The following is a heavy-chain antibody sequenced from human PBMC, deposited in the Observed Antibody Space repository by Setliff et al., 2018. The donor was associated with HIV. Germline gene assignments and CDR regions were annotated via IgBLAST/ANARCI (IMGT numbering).Heavy chain of an antibody. CDR3: ARAHYYDSSYFYASGNPLIDY. J-gene: IGHJ4*02. Sequence: PGGSLRLSCAASGFTFSNYWMDWVRQVPGKGLEWVATIKKDGSEIYYVDSVKGRFTISRDNARTSVYLQMNSLRAEDTAVYYCARAHYYDSSYFYASGNPLIDYWGQGTLVTVSS. D-gene: IGHD3-22*01. CDR1: GFTFSNYW. CDR2: IKKDGSEI. V-gene: IGHV3-7*01.